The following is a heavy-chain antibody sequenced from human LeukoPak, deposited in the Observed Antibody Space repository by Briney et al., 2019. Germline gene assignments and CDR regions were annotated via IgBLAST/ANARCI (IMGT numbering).Heavy chain of an antibody. V-gene: IGHV1-69*13. D-gene: IGHD5-18*01. CDR1: GGTFSSYA. Sequence: SVKVSCKDSGGTFSSYAISRVRQAPGQGLEWMGGIIPIFGTANYAQKFQGRVTITADESTSTAYMELSSLRSEDTAVYYCARVGGYSYGYSGMDVWGQGTTVTVSS. CDR2: IIPIFGTA. J-gene: IGHJ6*02. CDR3: ARVGGYSYGYSGMDV.